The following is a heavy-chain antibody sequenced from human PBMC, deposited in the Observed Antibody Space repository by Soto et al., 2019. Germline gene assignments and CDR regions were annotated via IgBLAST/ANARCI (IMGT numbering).Heavy chain of an antibody. CDR2: IKSKTDGGTT. J-gene: IGHJ6*03. CDR3: TTDRALGYSTNGNYYYYMDV. CDR1: GFTFSNAW. V-gene: IGHV3-15*01. Sequence: GGSLRLSCAASGFTFSNAWMSWVRQAPGKGLEWVGRIKSKTDGGTTDYAAPVKGRFTISRDDSKNTLYLQMNSLKTEDTAVYYCTTDRALGYSTNGNYYYYMDVWGKGTTVTVSS. D-gene: IGHD5-18*01.